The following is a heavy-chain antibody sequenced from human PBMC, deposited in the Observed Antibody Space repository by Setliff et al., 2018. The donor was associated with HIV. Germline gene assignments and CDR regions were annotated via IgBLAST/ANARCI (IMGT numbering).Heavy chain of an antibody. J-gene: IGHJ4*02. CDR3: ARVWDVAVTLVY. D-gene: IGHD2-15*01. Sequence: ASVKVSCKASGGTFGSYAISWVRQAPGQGLEWLGGIIPIFETTNYAQKFQGRVTITADKSTSTIYMELSSLRSDDTAVYYCARVWDVAVTLVYWGQGTRVTVSS. CDR2: IIPIFETT. V-gene: IGHV1-69*06. CDR1: GGTFGSYA.